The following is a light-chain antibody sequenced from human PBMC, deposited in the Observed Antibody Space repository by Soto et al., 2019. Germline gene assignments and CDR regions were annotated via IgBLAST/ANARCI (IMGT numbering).Light chain of an antibody. Sequence: EIVMTQSPATLSVSPGERATLSCRASQSISRRLAWYQQKPGQAPRLLIYGASTRATGIPARFSGSGSETEFTLTISSLQSEDFAVYYCQQYKNWPPFTFGQGTLLEIK. CDR3: QQYKNWPPFT. CDR1: QSISRR. V-gene: IGKV3-15*01. CDR2: GAS. J-gene: IGKJ5*01.